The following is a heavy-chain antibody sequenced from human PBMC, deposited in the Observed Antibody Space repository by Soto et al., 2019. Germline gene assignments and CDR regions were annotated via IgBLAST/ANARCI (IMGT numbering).Heavy chain of an antibody. V-gene: IGHV6-1*01. Sequence: SQTLSLTCAISVDSVSSNSAAWNWIRQSPSRGLEWLGRTYYRSKWYNDYAVSVKSRITINPDTSKNQFSLQLNSVTPEDTAVYYCARDPLDILTGYSYYYYGMDVWGQGTTVTVSS. CDR3: ARDPLDILTGYSYYYYGMDV. D-gene: IGHD3-9*01. J-gene: IGHJ6*02. CDR2: TYYRSKWYN. CDR1: VDSVSSNSAA.